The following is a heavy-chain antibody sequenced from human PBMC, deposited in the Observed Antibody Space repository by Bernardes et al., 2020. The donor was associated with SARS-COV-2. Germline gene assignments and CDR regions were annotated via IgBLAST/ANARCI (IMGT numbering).Heavy chain of an antibody. CDR3: ARVGGYSYNYAMDV. Sequence: ASMKVSCKASGYSFTNYAISWVRQAPGQGLEWMGWISAYNGNTNYAQNLQGRVTMTTERSTSTAYMELKSLISDDTAVYYCARVGGYSYNYAMDVWGQGTMVTVS. CDR1: GYSFTNYA. CDR2: ISAYNGNT. V-gene: IGHV1-18*04. J-gene: IGHJ6*02. D-gene: IGHD5-18*01.